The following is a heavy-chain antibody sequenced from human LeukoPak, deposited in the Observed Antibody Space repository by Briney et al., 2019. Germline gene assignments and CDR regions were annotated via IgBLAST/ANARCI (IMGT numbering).Heavy chain of an antibody. V-gene: IGHV3-30*18. CDR2: ISYDGSNK. D-gene: IGHD2-21*01. CDR3: AKDLDGDSNY. Sequence: PGRFLRLSCAASGFTFSSYGMHWVRQAPGKGLEWVAVISYDGSNKYYADSVKGRFTISRDNSKNTLYLQMNSLRAEDTAVYYCAKDLDGDSNYWGQGTLVTVSS. CDR1: GFTFSSYG. J-gene: IGHJ4*02.